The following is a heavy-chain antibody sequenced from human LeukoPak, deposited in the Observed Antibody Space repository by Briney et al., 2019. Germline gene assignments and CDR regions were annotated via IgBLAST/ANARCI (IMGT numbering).Heavy chain of an antibody. J-gene: IGHJ5*02. CDR1: DGSISTHY. CDR3: ARDRSSPWNKDWFDP. Sequence: SETLSLTCTVSDGSISTHYWSWIRQSAGKGLEWIGRIHATGSNTYNPSLKSRVTMSVDTSKYQFSLKMSSVTAADTAVYYCARDRSSPWNKDWFDPWGQGVLVTV. CDR2: IHATGSN. V-gene: IGHV4-4*07. D-gene: IGHD1/OR15-1a*01.